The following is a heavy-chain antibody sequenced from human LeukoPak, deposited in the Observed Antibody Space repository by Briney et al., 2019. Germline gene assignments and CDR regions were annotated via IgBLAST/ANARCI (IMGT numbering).Heavy chain of an antibody. Sequence: GGSLRLSCTASGFTFGDYAMSWFRQAPGKGLEWVAVISDDGSSEYYADSVKGRFTISRDNSKNTLYLQINSLRPEDTAMYYCARVDDLDAFDIWGQGTMVTVSS. CDR2: ISDDGSSE. D-gene: IGHD2-2*03. J-gene: IGHJ3*02. CDR1: GFTFGDYA. CDR3: ARVDDLDAFDI. V-gene: IGHV3-30*04.